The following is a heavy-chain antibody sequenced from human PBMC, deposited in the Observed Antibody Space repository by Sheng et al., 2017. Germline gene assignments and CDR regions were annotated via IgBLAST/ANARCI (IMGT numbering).Heavy chain of an antibody. D-gene: IGHD3-22*01. Sequence: QVQLQQWGAGLLKPSETLSLTCAVYGGSFSGYYWSWIRQPPGKGLEWIGEINHSGSTNYNPSLKSRVTISVDTSKNQFSLKLSSVTAVDTAVYYCARLRRDYYDSSGYYYVFDYWGQGTLVTVSS. CDR1: GGSFSGYY. CDR2: INHSGST. CDR3: ARLRRDYYDSSGYYYVFDY. V-gene: IGHV4-34*01. J-gene: IGHJ4*02.